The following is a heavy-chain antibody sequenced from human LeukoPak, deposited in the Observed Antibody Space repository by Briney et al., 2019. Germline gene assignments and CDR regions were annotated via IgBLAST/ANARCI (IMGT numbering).Heavy chain of an antibody. CDR3: ARDRKIVVAYYYYYYMDV. CDR1: GFTVSSNY. J-gene: IGHJ6*03. CDR2: IYSGGSI. Sequence: GGSLRLSCAASGFTVSSNYMSWVRQAPGKGLEWVSVIYSGGSIYYADSVKGRFTISRDNSKNTLYLQMNSLRAEDTAVYYCARDRKIVVAYYYYYYMDVWGKGTTVTISS. D-gene: IGHD3-22*01. V-gene: IGHV3-53*01.